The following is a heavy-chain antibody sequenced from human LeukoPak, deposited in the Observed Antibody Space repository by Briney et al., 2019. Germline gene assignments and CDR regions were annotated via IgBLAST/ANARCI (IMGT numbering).Heavy chain of an antibody. CDR1: GFPFSSYW. Sequence: GGSLRLSCVASGFPFSSYWMTWVRQAPGKGLEWVANIKQDGSKKSYVDSVKGRFTISRDNAKNSLYLQMNSLRAEDTAVYYCARGQGPRMGSSWYYFDYWGQGTLVTVSS. D-gene: IGHD6-13*01. J-gene: IGHJ4*02. CDR2: IKQDGSKK. V-gene: IGHV3-7*01. CDR3: ARGQGPRMGSSWYYFDY.